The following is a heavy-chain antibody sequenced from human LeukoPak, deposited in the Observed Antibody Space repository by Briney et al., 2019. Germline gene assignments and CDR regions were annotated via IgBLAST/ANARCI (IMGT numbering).Heavy chain of an antibody. CDR2: IYPGDSDT. V-gene: IGHV5-51*01. Sequence: GESLNISCKGSGYSFTSYWIGWVRQMPGKGLEWMGIIYPGDSDTRYSPSFQGQVTISADKSISTAYLQWSSLKASDTAMYYCARHSRYDFWSGYYGGVDYWGQGTLVTVSS. D-gene: IGHD3-3*01. J-gene: IGHJ4*02. CDR3: ARHSRYDFWSGYYGGVDY. CDR1: GYSFTSYW.